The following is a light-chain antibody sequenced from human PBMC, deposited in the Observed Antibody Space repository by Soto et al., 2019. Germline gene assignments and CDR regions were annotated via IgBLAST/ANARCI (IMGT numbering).Light chain of an antibody. J-gene: IGLJ2*01. CDR2: EVS. V-gene: IGLV2-8*01. Sequence: QSALTQPASVSGSPGQSITISCTGTSSDVGGYNYVSWYQQHPGKAPKLMIYEVSNRPSGVPDRFSGSKSGNTASLTVSGLQSEDEADYYCSSYAGNNIVVIFGGGTKLTVL. CDR1: SSDVGGYNY. CDR3: SSYAGNNIVVI.